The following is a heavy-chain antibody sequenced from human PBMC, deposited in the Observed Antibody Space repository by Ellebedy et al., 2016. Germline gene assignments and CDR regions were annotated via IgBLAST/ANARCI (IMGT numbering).Heavy chain of an antibody. J-gene: IGHJ5*02. CDR3: AREIRAGTSHNWFDP. V-gene: IGHV1-69*04. CDR1: GGTFSNYA. Sequence: ASVKVSCKAPGGTFSNYAINWVRQALGQGLEWMGRIIPILGITNYAQKFQGRVTITADNSTSTAYMELSSLRSEDTAVYYCAREIRAGTSHNWFDPWGQGTLVTVSS. D-gene: IGHD1-1*01. CDR2: IIPILGIT.